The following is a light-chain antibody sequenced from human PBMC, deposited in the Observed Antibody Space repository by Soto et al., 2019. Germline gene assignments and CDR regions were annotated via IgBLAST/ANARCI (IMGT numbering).Light chain of an antibody. Sequence: QTVVTQEPSFSVSPGRTVTLTCGLSSGSVSTGSYPSWYQQTPGQAPRTLIYSTNTRSSGVPDRFSGSILGNKAALTITGAQADDESDYYCVLYMGSGVWVFGGGTKLTVL. CDR1: SGSVSTGSY. CDR3: VLYMGSGVWV. V-gene: IGLV8-61*01. CDR2: STN. J-gene: IGLJ3*02.